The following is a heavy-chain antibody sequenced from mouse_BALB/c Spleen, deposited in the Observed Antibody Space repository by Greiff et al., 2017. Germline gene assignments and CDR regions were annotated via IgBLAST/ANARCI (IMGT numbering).Heavy chain of an antibody. CDR1: GFTFSSYA. CDR2: ISSGGSYT. D-gene: IGHD2-3*01. CDR3: ARLYDGRYFDY. Sequence: EVQVVESGGGLVKPGGSLKLSCAASGFTFSSYAMSWVRQTPEKRLEWVATISSGGSYTYYPDSVKGRFTISRDNAKNTLYLQMSSLRSEDTAMYYCARLYDGRYFDYWGQGTTLTVSS. J-gene: IGHJ2*01. V-gene: IGHV5-9-3*01.